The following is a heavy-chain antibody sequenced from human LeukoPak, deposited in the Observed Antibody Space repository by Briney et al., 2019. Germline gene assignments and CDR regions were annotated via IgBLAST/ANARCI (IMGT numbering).Heavy chain of an antibody. V-gene: IGHV3-23*01. CDR1: GFTFSNYA. Sequence: GGSLRLSCAASGFTFSNYAMSWVRQAPGRGLEWVSAITGSGGNTYYEDSVKGRFTISRDNSKNTVYLQMNSLRGEDTAVYYCAKWGDFDVLTGYYVPDFWGQGTLVTVSS. CDR2: ITGSGGNT. D-gene: IGHD3-9*01. CDR3: AKWGDFDVLTGYYVPDF. J-gene: IGHJ4*02.